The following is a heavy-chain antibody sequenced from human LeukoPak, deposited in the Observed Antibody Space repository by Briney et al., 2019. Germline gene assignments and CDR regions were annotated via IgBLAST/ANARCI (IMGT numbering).Heavy chain of an antibody. CDR3: ARDRWTRWSRTSGDLAAFDI. D-gene: IGHD2-2*01. CDR1: GYTFTSYG. J-gene: IGHJ3*02. V-gene: IGHV1-18*01. Sequence: ASVKVSCKASGYTFTSYGISWVRQAPGQGLEWMGWISAYNGNTNYAQKLQGRVTVTTDTSTSTAYMELRSLRSDDTAVYYCARDRWTRWSRTSGDLAAFDIWGQGTMVTVSS. CDR2: ISAYNGNT.